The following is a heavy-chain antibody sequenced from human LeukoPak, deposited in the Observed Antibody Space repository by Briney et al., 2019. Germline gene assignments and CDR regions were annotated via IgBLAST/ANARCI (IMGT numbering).Heavy chain of an antibody. J-gene: IGHJ4*02. CDR2: INPDSGST. CDR3: ARAPKAIFGGTFDF. D-gene: IGHD3-3*01. CDR1: GYTFTGYY. Sequence: ASVKVSCKASGYTFTGYYMHWVRQAPGQGLEWMGWINPDSGSTNYAQKFQGRVTMTRDTSISAAYMELSRLRSDDTAVYYCARAPKAIFGGTFDFWGQGTLLTVSS. V-gene: IGHV1-2*02.